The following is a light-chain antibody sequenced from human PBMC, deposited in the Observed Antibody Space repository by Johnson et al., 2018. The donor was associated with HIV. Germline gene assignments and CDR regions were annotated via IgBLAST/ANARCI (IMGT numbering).Light chain of an antibody. J-gene: IGLJ1*01. CDR1: TSNIGNNY. CDR3: ETWDSRLSGYYV. V-gene: IGLV1-51*02. Sequence: QSVLTQPPSVSAAPGQKVTISCSGSTSNIGNNYVSWYQQFPGTAPKLLIYENDKRPSGIPDRFSGSKSATSATLGITGLQTRDEADYYCETWDSRLSGYYVFGSGTRLTVL. CDR2: END.